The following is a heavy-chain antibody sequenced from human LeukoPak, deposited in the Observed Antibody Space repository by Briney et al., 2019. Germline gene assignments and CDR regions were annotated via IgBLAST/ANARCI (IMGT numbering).Heavy chain of an antibody. J-gene: IGHJ6*03. Sequence: AQTLSLTCTVSGGSISSGGYYWSWIRQHPGKGLEWIVYIYYSGSTYYNPSRKSRVTIAVDTSKNQFSLKLSSVTAADTAVYYCARVPPEWLPNYYYYMDVWGKGTTVTVSS. CDR3: ARVPPEWLPNYYYYMDV. V-gene: IGHV4-31*03. D-gene: IGHD3-3*01. CDR2: IYYSGST. CDR1: GGSISSGGYY.